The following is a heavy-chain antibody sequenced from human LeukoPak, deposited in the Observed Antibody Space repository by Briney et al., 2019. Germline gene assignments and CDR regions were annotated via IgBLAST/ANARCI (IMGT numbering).Heavy chain of an antibody. V-gene: IGHV1-69*05. CDR1: RGTFRRYA. J-gene: IGHJ4*02. CDR3: ARPRRDSSAYDC. CDR2: IIPFLGTP. Sequence: SVKVSYKPSRGTFRRYALTWVRQAPPQGLKWVGGIIPFLGTPKHTQRCQGRVTITMEESTSTAYMELSSVRSEETGVYCCARPRRDSSAYDCWGQGTQVTVS. D-gene: IGHD6-6*01.